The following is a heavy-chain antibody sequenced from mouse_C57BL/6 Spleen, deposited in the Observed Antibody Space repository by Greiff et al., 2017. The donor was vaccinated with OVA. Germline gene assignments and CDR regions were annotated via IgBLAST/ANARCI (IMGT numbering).Heavy chain of an antibody. CDR3: ARNRKFITTTGWYFDV. V-gene: IGHV2-2*01. CDR1: GFSLTSYG. CDR2: IWSGGST. J-gene: IGHJ1*03. D-gene: IGHD1-1*01. Sequence: VMLVESGPGLVQPSQSLSITCTVSGFSLTSYGVHWVRQSPGKGLEWLGVIWSGGSTDYNAAFISRLSISKDNSKSQVFFKMNSLQADDTAIYYCARNRKFITTTGWYFDVWGTGTTVTVSS.